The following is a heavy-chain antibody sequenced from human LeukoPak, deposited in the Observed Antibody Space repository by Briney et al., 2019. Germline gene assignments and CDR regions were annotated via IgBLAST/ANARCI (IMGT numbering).Heavy chain of an antibody. D-gene: IGHD6-13*01. V-gene: IGHV1-69*04. CDR2: IIPILGIA. CDR3: ARMQKSSWSLPYYYYYGMDV. J-gene: IGHJ6*02. Sequence: SVKVSCKASGGTFSSYAISWVRQAPGQGLEWMGRIIPILGIANCAQKFQGRVTITADKSTSTAYMELSSLRSEDTAVYYCARMQKSSWSLPYYYYYGMDVWGQGTTVTVSS. CDR1: GGTFSSYA.